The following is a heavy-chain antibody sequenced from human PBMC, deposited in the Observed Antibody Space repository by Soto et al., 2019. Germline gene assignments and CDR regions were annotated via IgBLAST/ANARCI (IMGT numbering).Heavy chain of an antibody. CDR2: IGLTGGDT. J-gene: IGHJ4*02. D-gene: IGHD6-19*01. Sequence: PGGSLRLSCVISGFASSMTWVRQAPGKGPEWVSGIGLTGGDTYYADSVRGRFTVSRDNSKSTLFLQMNNLRAEDTAVYYCANIIVGQWLVPGGYWGQGTLVTVSS. CDR3: ANIIVGQWLVPGGY. CDR1: GFASS. V-gene: IGHV3-23*01.